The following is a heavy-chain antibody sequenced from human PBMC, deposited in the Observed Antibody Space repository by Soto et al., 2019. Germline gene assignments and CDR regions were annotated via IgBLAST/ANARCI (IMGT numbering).Heavy chain of an antibody. CDR2: ISGSGGST. D-gene: IGHD6-13*01. CDR3: AKVGGSSSWYDAFDI. V-gene: IGHV3-23*01. J-gene: IGHJ3*02. CDR1: GFTFSSYA. Sequence: GGSLRLSCAASGFTFSSYAMSWVRQAPGKGLEWVSAISGSGGSTYYADSVKGRFTISRDNSKNTLYLQMNSLRAEDSAVYFCAKVGGSSSWYDAFDIWGQGTMVTVSS.